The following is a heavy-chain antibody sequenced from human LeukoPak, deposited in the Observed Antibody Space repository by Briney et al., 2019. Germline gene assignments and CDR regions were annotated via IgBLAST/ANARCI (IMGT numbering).Heavy chain of an antibody. CDR1: GGSFSAYY. D-gene: IGHD5-12*01. CDR3: ARANSYSGYDYFWFDP. CDR2: INHSGST. Sequence: SETLSLTCAVSGGSFSAYYWSWIRQPPGQGLEWIGQINHSGSTSYNPSLKSRVTMSVDTSKNQFSLKLSSVTAADTAIYYCARANSYSGYDYFWFDPWDQGTLSPSPQ. J-gene: IGHJ5*02. V-gene: IGHV4-34*01.